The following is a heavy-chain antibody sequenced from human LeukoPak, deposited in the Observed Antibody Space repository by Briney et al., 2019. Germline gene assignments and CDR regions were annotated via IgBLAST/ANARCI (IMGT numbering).Heavy chain of an antibody. Sequence: SVKVSCKASGGTFSSYAISWVRQAPGQGLEWMGTIIPILGIANYAQKFQGRVTITADKSTSTAYMELSSLRSEDTAVYYCANNSLTMYYYDSSGYYDWGQGTLVTVSS. V-gene: IGHV1-69*04. CDR2: IIPILGIA. CDR1: GGTFSSYA. CDR3: ANNSLTMYYYDSSGYYD. D-gene: IGHD3-22*01. J-gene: IGHJ4*02.